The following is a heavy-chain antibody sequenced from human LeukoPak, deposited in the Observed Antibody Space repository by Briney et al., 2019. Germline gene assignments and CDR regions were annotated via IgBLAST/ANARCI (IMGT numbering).Heavy chain of an antibody. CDR3: ARGGGYSYDYGMDV. CDR2: MNPNSGNT. J-gene: IGHJ6*02. V-gene: IGHV1-8*01. CDR1: GYTFTSYD. Sequence: ASVKVSCKASGYTFTSYDINWVRQATGHGLEGMGWMNPNSGNTGYAQKFQGRVTMTRNTSISTAYMELSSLRSEDTAVYYCARGGGYSYDYGMDVWGQGTTVTVSS. D-gene: IGHD5-18*01.